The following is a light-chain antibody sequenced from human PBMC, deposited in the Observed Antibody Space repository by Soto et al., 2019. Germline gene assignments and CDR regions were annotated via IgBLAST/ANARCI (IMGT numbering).Light chain of an antibody. J-gene: IGLJ1*01. CDR1: SSDVGGYNY. CDR2: EVS. V-gene: IGLV2-14*01. CDR3: SSYTSSSTQV. Sequence: QSVRPQSPSVCGSPGQSYTISCTGTSSDVGGYNYVSWYQQHPGKAPKLMIYEVSNRPSGVSNRFSGYKSGHTASLTISGLQAEDEADYYCSSYTSSSTQVFGTGTTVTVL.